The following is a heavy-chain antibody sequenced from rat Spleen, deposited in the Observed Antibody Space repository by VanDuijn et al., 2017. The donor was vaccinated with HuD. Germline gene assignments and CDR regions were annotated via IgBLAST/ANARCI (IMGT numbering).Heavy chain of an antibody. CDR3: ARRAIQPWGYFDY. D-gene: IGHD3-4*01. CDR2: LSYDGHTT. J-gene: IGHJ2*01. CDR1: GFSFSNYG. Sequence: EVQLVESGEGLVQPGRSLKLSCAASGFSFSNYGMSWVRQAPTKGLEWVATLSYDGHTTYYRDSVKGRFTISRDIAKSTLYLQMNSLRSEDTATYYCARRAIQPWGYFDYWGQGVMVTVSS. V-gene: IGHV5-29*01.